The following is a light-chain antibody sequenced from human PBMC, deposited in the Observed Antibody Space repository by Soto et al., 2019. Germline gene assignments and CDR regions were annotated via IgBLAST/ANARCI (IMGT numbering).Light chain of an antibody. CDR1: SSDVGGYNY. CDR3: CSYAGSYYV. CDR2: DVS. V-gene: IGLV2-11*01. Sequence: QSALTQPRSVSGSPGQSVTISCTGTSSDVGGYNYVSWYQQQPGKAPKLMIYDVSKRPSGVPDRFSVSKSGNTASLTISGLQAEDEADYYGCSYAGSYYVFGTGTKVTVL. J-gene: IGLJ1*01.